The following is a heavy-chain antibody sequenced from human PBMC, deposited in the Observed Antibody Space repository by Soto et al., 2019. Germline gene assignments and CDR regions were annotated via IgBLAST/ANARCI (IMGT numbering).Heavy chain of an antibody. CDR1: GASVISSNW. CDR2: IYPSGST. Sequence: SETLSLTCGVSGASVISSNWWSFVRQPPGKGLEWIGEIYPSGSTNYNPSLKSRVTISLDRSKNQFSLNLSSVTAADAAVYYCARGGASDWLRLFHQWVQGTLVTVSS. D-gene: IGHD5-12*01. CDR3: ARGGASDWLRLFHQ. J-gene: IGHJ1*01. V-gene: IGHV4-4*02.